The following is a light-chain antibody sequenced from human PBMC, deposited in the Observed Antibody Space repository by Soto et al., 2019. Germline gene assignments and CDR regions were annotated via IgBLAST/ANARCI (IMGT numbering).Light chain of an antibody. CDR2: GAS. CDR1: RSVNNNY. Sequence: EIVXTQSPGTLSLSPGERATLSCRASRSVNNNYLAWYQQKPGQAPRLLIFGASSRATGIPDRFIGSGSGTEFILTISRMEPDDFAIYHCHQHGGSPETFGQGTKVDIK. J-gene: IGKJ1*01. CDR3: HQHGGSPET. V-gene: IGKV3-20*01.